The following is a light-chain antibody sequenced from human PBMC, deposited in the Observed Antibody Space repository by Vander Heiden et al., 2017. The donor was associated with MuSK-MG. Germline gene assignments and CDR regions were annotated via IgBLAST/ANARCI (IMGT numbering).Light chain of an antibody. V-gene: IGKV4-1*01. CDR2: WAS. Sequence: DIVMTQSPDSLAVSLGERATINCKSSQSVLYSSNNKNYLAWYQQKPGQPPKLLIYWASTRESGVPDRFSGSGSGTDFTLTSSSLQAEDVAVYYCQQYYSTQTFGQGTKVXIK. CDR3: QQYYSTQT. J-gene: IGKJ1*01. CDR1: QSVLYSSNNKNY.